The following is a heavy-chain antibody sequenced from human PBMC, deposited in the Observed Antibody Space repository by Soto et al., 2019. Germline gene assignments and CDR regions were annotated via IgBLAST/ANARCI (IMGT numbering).Heavy chain of an antibody. CDR3: ARDSRIYYDSSGYYYPVRYYYYGMDV. CDR2: ISAYNGNT. V-gene: IGHV1-18*01. D-gene: IGHD3-22*01. CDR1: GYTFTSYG. Sequence: ASVKVSCKASGYTFTSYGISWVRQAPGQGLEWMGWISAYNGNTNYAQKLQGRVTMTTDTSTSTAYMELRSLRSDDTAVYYCARDSRIYYDSSGYYYPVRYYYYGMDVWGQGTTVTVSS. J-gene: IGHJ6*02.